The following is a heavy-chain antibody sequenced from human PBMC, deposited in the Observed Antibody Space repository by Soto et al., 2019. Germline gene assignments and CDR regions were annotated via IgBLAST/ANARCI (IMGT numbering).Heavy chain of an antibody. Sequence: GGSLRLSCAASGFTFSSYATSWVRQAPGKGLEWVSAISGSGGSTYYADSVKGRFTISRDNSKNTLYLQMNSLRAEDTAVYYCAKQQWLVRGLDYWGQGTLVTVSS. CDR3: AKQQWLVRGLDY. CDR1: GFTFSSYA. V-gene: IGHV3-23*01. J-gene: IGHJ4*02. D-gene: IGHD6-19*01. CDR2: ISGSGGST.